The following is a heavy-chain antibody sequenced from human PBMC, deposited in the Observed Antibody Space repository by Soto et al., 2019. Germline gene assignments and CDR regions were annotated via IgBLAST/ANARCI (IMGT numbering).Heavy chain of an antibody. CDR1: GFSFSAYA. CDR2: ISGSGAKT. J-gene: IGHJ5*02. D-gene: IGHD4-17*01. Sequence: DVHLLESGGRLVQPGESLRLSCAASGFSFSAYAMSWVRQAPGKGLEWVSAISGSGAKTFYAGSVKGRFTISRDNSNDTVFLHLKSLRVEDTAVYYCVKDQAGDYALCFPSWGQGTPLTVSS. V-gene: IGHV3-23*01. CDR3: VKDQAGDYALCFPS.